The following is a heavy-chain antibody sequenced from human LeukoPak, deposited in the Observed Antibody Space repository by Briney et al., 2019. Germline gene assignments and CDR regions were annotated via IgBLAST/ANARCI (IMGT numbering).Heavy chain of an antibody. CDR2: ISGSGGST. CDR1: GFTLSSYA. Sequence: GGSLRLSCAASGFTLSSYAMSWVRQAPGKGLEWVSGISGSGGSTYYADSVKGRFTISRDNSKNTLYLQMNSLRAEDTALYYCAKVVIGYWYFDYWGQGTLVTVSS. D-gene: IGHD3-9*01. CDR3: AKVVIGYWYFDY. J-gene: IGHJ4*02. V-gene: IGHV3-23*01.